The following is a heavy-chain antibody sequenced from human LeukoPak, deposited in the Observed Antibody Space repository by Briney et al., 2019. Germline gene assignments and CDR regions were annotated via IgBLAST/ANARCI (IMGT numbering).Heavy chain of an antibody. Sequence: GGSPRLSCAASGFTFNNYAMNWVRQAPGKGLEWVSVISGSVSPIGVSGGGTYYADSVKGRFTISRDNSKYTLYLQMNSLRADDTALYFCAKTGGYDGVGPHDYWGQGTLVTVSS. J-gene: IGHJ4*02. D-gene: IGHD5-12*01. CDR3: AKTGGYDGVGPHDY. CDR2: ISGSVSPIGVSGGGT. CDR1: GFTFNNYA. V-gene: IGHV3-23*01.